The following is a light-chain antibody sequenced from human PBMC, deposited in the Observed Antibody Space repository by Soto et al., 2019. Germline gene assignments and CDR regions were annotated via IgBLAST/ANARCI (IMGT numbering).Light chain of an antibody. CDR1: QTISTL. CDR3: QQYSTYPWT. CDR2: KAS. Sequence: DIQMTQSPSTPSASVGDRVTITCRASQTISTLLAWYQQRPGKAPKLLIYKASSLESGVPSRFSGSGSGTEFTLTISSLQPDDFATYFCQQYSTYPWTFGQGTKVEVK. V-gene: IGKV1-5*03. J-gene: IGKJ1*01.